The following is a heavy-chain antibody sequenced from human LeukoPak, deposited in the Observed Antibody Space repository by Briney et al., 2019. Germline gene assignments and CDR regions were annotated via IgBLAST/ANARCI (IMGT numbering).Heavy chain of an antibody. CDR3: ARHSRDYGDPQDYFDY. CDR2: IYPGDSDT. Sequence: GESLKISCKGSGYSFTSYWIGWVRQMPGKGLEWMGIIYPGDSDTRYSPSFQGQVTISADKSISTAYLQWSSLKASDTAMYHCARHSRDYGDPQDYFDYWGQGTLVTVSS. J-gene: IGHJ4*02. V-gene: IGHV5-51*01. CDR1: GYSFTSYW. D-gene: IGHD4-17*01.